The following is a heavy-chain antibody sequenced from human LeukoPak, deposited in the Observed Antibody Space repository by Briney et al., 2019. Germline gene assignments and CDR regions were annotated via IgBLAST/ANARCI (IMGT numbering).Heavy chain of an antibody. CDR3: ARGQDGSGRRTAGYYYYMDV. J-gene: IGHJ6*03. CDR2: IYTSGST. V-gene: IGHV4-4*07. Sequence: KTSETLSLTCTVSGGSISSYYWSWIRQPAGKGLEWIGRIYTSGSTNYNPSLKSRVTMSVDTSKNQFSLKLSSVTAADTAVYYCARGQDGSGRRTAGYYYYMDVWGKGTTVTISS. D-gene: IGHD3-10*01. CDR1: GGSISSYY.